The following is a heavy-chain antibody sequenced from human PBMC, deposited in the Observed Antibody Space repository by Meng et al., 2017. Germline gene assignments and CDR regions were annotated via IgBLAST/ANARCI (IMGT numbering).Heavy chain of an antibody. CDR3: ARGLPAVAIDS. CDR2: INPNSGGT. D-gene: IGHD6-19*01. V-gene: IGHV1-2*06. Sequence: QVQLVQSVAAVTKPGASVKVSCKASGYTVTSHDINWVRQATGQGLEWMGRINPNSGGTNYAQKFQGRVTMTRDTSISTAYMELSRLRSDDTAVYYYARGLPAVAIDSWGQGTLVTVSS. CDR1: GYTVTSHD. J-gene: IGHJ4*02.